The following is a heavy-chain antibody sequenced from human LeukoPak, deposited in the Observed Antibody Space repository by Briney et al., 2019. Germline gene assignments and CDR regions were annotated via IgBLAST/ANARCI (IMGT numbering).Heavy chain of an antibody. D-gene: IGHD2-15*01. CDR1: GFTFSTYT. CDR2: ISSSSSYI. Sequence: GGSLRLSCAASGFTFSTYTMHWVRQAPGKGLEWVSSISSSSSYIYYADSVKGRFTISRDNAKNSLYLLMNSLRAEDTALYYCARDGRGRDYCGSGSCYWYFDLWGRGTLVTVSS. V-gene: IGHV3-21*01. J-gene: IGHJ2*01. CDR3: ARDGRGRDYCGSGSCYWYFDL.